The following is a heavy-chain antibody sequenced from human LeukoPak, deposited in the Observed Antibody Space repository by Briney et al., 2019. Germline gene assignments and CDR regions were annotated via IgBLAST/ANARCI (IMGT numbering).Heavy chain of an antibody. CDR1: GVSISSGGYY. Sequence: PSQTLSLTCTVSGVSISSGGYYWSWIRQHPGKGLEWIGYIYYSGSTYYNPSLKSRVTISVDTSKNQFSLKLSSVTAADTAVYYCARPVDSSGYYYVGYWGQGTLVTVSS. CDR3: ARPVDSSGYYYVGY. D-gene: IGHD3-22*01. V-gene: IGHV4-31*03. CDR2: IYYSGST. J-gene: IGHJ4*02.